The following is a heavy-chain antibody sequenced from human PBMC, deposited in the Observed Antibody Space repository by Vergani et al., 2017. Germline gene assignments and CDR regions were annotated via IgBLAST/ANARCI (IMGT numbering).Heavy chain of an antibody. V-gene: IGHV4-39*01. CDR2: MDYSGST. Sequence: QVQLQESGPGLVKPSETLSLTRTVSGDSVISTDYHWGWIRQPPGKGLEWIGSMDYSGSTSYNPSLERRISISFETPKNQFSLRLTSVTAADTAVYYCASKRGACRAAYCHSYDFWGPGTLVGVSS. D-gene: IGHD2-15*01. CDR3: ASKRGACRAAYCHSYDF. CDR1: GDSVISTDYH. J-gene: IGHJ4*02.